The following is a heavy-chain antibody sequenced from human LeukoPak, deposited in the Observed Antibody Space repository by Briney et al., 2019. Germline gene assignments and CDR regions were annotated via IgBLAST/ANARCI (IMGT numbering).Heavy chain of an antibody. J-gene: IGHJ4*02. D-gene: IGHD1-26*01. CDR1: GFTFSGYG. CDR3: ANGPNHGPVGAPEGYY. V-gene: IGHV3-30*02. CDR2: IRYDGSNK. Sequence: PGGSLRLSCAASGFTFSGYGMHWVRQAPGKGLEWVAFIRYDGSNKYYADSVKGRFTISRDNSKNTLYLQMNSLRAEDTAVYYCANGPNHGPVGAPEGYYWGQGTLVTVSS.